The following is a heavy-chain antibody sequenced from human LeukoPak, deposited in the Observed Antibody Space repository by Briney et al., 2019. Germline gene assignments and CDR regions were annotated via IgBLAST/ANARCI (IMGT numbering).Heavy chain of an antibody. CDR1: GFSLSNNY. Sequence: PGGSLRLSCAASGFSLSNNYMSWVRQAPGKGLEGVSVIYSRGATYYADSVKGRFTISRDNSKNTLYLQMNSLRVEDTAVYYCAARNYWGQGTLVTVSS. CDR3: AARNY. CDR2: IYSRGAT. D-gene: IGHD1-14*01. J-gene: IGHJ4*02. V-gene: IGHV3-53*01.